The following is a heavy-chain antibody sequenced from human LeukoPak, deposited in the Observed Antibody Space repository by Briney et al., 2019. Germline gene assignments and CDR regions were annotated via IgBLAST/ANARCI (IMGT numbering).Heavy chain of an antibody. CDR3: ARDGVVVAAATSGGYYGMDV. V-gene: IGHV3-48*02. J-gene: IGHJ6*02. CDR2: ISSSSSTI. D-gene: IGHD2-15*01. CDR1: GFTFSSYS. Sequence: PGGSLRLSCAASGFTFSSYSMNWVRQAPGKGLEWVSYISSSSSTIYYADSVKGRFTISRDNAKNSLYLQMNSLRDEDTAVYYCARDGVVVAAATSGGYYGMDVWGQGTTVTVSS.